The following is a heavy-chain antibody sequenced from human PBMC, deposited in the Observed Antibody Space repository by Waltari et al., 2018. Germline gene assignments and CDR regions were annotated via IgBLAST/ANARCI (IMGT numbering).Heavy chain of an antibody. D-gene: IGHD2-2*01. V-gene: IGHV3-53*01. CDR2: LYSGGST. CDR1: GFTGRSNY. J-gene: IGHJ5*02. CDR3: ARDYCDRTSCSVA. Sequence: EVQLVESGGDCLQRVGSLRLSCAASGFTGRSNYMSWVGQAPGKGVEWVAILYSGGSTYYGDSVKGRFTISRDSSKTTLYLQLNSLRAEDTAVYYCARDYCDRTSCSVAWGQGTLVTVSS.